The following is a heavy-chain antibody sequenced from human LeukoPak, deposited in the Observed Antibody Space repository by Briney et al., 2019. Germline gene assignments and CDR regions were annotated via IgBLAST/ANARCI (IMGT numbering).Heavy chain of an antibody. J-gene: IGHJ4*02. V-gene: IGHV3-30*18. CDR1: GFTFSYYG. CDR3: AKDFEYSSSMSYY. CDR2: ISTDGSNK. Sequence: PGRSLRLSCAASGFTFSYYGLHWVRQAPGKGLEWVALISTDGSNKDYADSVKGRFTISRDNSKNTLYLQMNSLRAEDTAVYYCAKDFEYSSSMSYYWGQGTLVTVSS. D-gene: IGHD6-6*01.